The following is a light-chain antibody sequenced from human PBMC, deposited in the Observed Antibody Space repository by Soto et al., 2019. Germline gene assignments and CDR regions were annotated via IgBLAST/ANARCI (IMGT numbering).Light chain of an antibody. Sequence: QSALTQPASVSGSPGQSITISCTGTSSNIGDYNHVSWYQQYPGKAPKLMIYEVNNRPSGVSNRFSGSKSGNTASLTISGLQAEDEGDYYCSSWTRTTTPWVFGGGTKLTVL. CDR3: SSWTRTTTPWV. J-gene: IGLJ3*02. V-gene: IGLV2-14*01. CDR2: EVN. CDR1: SSNIGDYNH.